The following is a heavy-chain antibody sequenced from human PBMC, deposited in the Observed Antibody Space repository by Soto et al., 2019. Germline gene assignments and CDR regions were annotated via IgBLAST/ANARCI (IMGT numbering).Heavy chain of an antibody. CDR1: GFTFSNAW. J-gene: IGHJ6*02. Sequence: EVQLVESGGGLVKPXGSLRLSCAASGFTFSNAWMNWVRQAPXKGLEWVGRIKSKTDGGTTDYAAPVKGRFTISRDDSKNTLYLQMNSLKTEDTAVYXCTTDTVGFYYYGMDVWGQGXTVTVSS. CDR2: IKSKTDGGTT. CDR3: TTDTVGFYYYGMDV. D-gene: IGHD2-8*02. V-gene: IGHV3-15*07.